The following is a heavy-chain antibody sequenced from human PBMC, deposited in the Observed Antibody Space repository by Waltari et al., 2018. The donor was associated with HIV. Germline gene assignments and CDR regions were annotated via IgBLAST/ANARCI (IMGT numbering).Heavy chain of an antibody. CDR2: INGGTTGT. Sequence: EVQLLESGGDLQQPGGALRLSRAASGLIFRRHAVCWVTQAPGRGREWVSSINGGTTGTFYAYSVKGRFTISRDSSKNTLYLQMNSLRAEDTAVYYCAKDRSYDSSGYFDYWGEGTLVTVSS. CDR1: GLIFRRHA. J-gene: IGHJ4*02. CDR3: AKDRSYDSSGYFDY. V-gene: IGHV3-23*01. D-gene: IGHD3-22*01.